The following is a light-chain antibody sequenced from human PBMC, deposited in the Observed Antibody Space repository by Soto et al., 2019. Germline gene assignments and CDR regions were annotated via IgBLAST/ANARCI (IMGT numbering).Light chain of an antibody. J-gene: IGLJ2*01. Sequence: QSALTQPPSASGTPGQRVIISCTGGSPNIGDNYVYWYQHLPGAAPKLLIYLDDQRPSGVPDRFSASRSGTSASLAITGLRSDDEAHYFCAAWDDSLRGPIFGGGTKLTVL. CDR2: LDD. CDR1: SPNIGDNY. V-gene: IGLV1-47*02. CDR3: AAWDDSLRGPI.